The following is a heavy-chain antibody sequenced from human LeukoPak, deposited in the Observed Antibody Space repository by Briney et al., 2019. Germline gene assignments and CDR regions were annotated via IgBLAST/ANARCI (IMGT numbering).Heavy chain of an antibody. J-gene: IGHJ3*02. CDR1: GYTFTGYY. D-gene: IGHD1-1*01. V-gene: IGHV1-2*06. Sequence: ASVKVSCKASGYTFTGYYMHWVRQAPGQGLEWMGRINPNSGGTNYAQKFQGRATMTRDTSISTAYMELSGLRSDDTAVYYCARDLGRQPDAFDIWGQRTMVTVSS. CDR3: ARDLGRQPDAFDI. CDR2: INPNSGGT.